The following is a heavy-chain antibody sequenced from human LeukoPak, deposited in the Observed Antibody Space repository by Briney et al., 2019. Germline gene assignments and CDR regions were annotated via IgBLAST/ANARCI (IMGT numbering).Heavy chain of an antibody. CDR2: ISSSSSYI. D-gene: IGHD6-13*01. CDR1: GFTFSSYS. V-gene: IGHV3-21*01. J-gene: IGHJ4*02. CDR3: ASPTGYTVGDY. Sequence: GGSLRLSCAASGFTFSSYSMNWVRQAPGKGLEWVSSISSSSSYIYYADSVKGRLTISRDNAKNSLYLQMNSLRAEDTAVYYCASPTGYTVGDYWGQGTLVTVSS.